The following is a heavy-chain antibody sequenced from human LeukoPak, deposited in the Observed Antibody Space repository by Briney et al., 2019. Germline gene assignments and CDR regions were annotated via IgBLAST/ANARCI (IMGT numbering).Heavy chain of an antibody. CDR1: GYTFTSYG. Sequence: GASVKVSCKASGYTFTSYGISWVRQAPGQGLEWMGWISAYNGKTNYAQKLQGRVTMTTDTSTSTAYMELRSLRSDDTAVYYCARGVDYYDSSGYYSLRFDYWGQGTLVTVSS. CDR2: ISAYNGKT. CDR3: ARGVDYYDSSGYYSLRFDY. V-gene: IGHV1-18*01. J-gene: IGHJ4*02. D-gene: IGHD3-22*01.